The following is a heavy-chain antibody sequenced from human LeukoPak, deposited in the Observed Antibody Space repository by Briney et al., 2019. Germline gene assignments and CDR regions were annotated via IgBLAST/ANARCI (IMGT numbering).Heavy chain of an antibody. V-gene: IGHV3-74*01. D-gene: IGHD6-6*01. Sequence: GGSLRLSCAASGFIFSNYWMHWVRQVPGKGLVWVSRINSDGTSSSYADSVKGRFTISRDNSKNRLYLQMNSLRAEDTAVYYCANTNSSSSDDFDIWGQGTMVTVSS. CDR3: ANTNSSSSDDFDI. CDR2: INSDGTSS. J-gene: IGHJ3*02. CDR1: GFIFSNYW.